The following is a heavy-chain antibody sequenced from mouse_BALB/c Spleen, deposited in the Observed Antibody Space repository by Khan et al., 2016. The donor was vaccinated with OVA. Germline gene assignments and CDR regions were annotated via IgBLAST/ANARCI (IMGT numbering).Heavy chain of an antibody. Sequence: VKLMESGPGLAAPPQSLSITCTISGFSLTNYGVHWVRQPPGKGLEWLVVIWSDGSTTYNSALKSRLTITKDNSQSQVFLRVNSLQTDDTSIYFCARQPYYHYNIMDFWGQGTSVTVSS. J-gene: IGHJ4*01. CDR3: ARQPYYHYNIMDF. CDR2: IWSDGST. V-gene: IGHV2-6-1*01. CDR1: GFSLTNYG. D-gene: IGHD2-10*01.